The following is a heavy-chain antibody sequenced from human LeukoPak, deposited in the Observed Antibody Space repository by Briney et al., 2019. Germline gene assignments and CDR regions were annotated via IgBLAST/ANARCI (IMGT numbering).Heavy chain of an antibody. J-gene: IGHJ2*01. CDR1: GASFSGYY. CDR2: ISSSGSTI. D-gene: IGHD3-22*01. Sequence: LSLTCAVYGASFSGYYWSWVRQAPGKGLEWVSYISSSGSTIYYADSGKGRFTISRDNAKNSLYLRMDSLTAADPAIYYCAIYVYFYYDIIGYPIRFFDLWGRGTLVTVSS. CDR3: AIYVYFYYDIIGYPIRFFDL. V-gene: IGHV3-11*04.